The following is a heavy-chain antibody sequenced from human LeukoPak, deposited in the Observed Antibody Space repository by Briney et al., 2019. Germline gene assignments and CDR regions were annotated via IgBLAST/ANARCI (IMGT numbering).Heavy chain of an antibody. CDR1: GGSISSYY. Sequence: PSETLSLTCTVSGGSISSYYWSWIRQPAGKGLEWIGRIYTSGSTNYNPSLKSRVTMSVDTSKNQFSLKLSSVTAAGTAVYYCARLGRGNCGGDCYPDAFDIWGQGTMVTVSS. D-gene: IGHD2-21*02. V-gene: IGHV4-4*07. J-gene: IGHJ3*02. CDR2: IYTSGST. CDR3: ARLGRGNCGGDCYPDAFDI.